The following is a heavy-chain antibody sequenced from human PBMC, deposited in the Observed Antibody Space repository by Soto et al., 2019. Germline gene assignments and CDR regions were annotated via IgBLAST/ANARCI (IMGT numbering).Heavy chain of an antibody. CDR1: GFTFSNYA. J-gene: IGHJ4*02. D-gene: IGHD6-13*01. CDR2: ISGSGGSA. CDR3: TKWGLYISSSWYEGY. V-gene: IGHV3-23*01. Sequence: GGSLRLSCAASGFTFSNYAMSWVRQAPGKGLEWVSSISGSGGSAYNADSVRGRFTVSRDNSKNTLYLQMNSLRAEDTAVYYCTKWGLYISSSWYEGYWGQGLLVIVSS.